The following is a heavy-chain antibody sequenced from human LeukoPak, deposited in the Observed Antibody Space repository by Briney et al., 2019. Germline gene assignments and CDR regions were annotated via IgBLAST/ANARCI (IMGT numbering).Heavy chain of an antibody. CDR1: GFTFSGYA. J-gene: IGHJ4*02. CDR3: AKDSSGYSRPFDY. V-gene: IGHV3-23*01. CDR2: ISGSGGST. D-gene: IGHD3-22*01. Sequence: PGGSLRLSCAASGFTFSGYAMSWVRQAPGKGLEWVSSISGSGGSTYYADSVKGRFTISRDNSKNTLYLQMNSLRDEDTAVYYCAKDSSGYSRPFDYWGQGTLCTVSS.